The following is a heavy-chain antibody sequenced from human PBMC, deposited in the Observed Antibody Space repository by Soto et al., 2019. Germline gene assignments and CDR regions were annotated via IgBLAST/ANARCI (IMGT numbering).Heavy chain of an antibody. D-gene: IGHD3-10*01. Sequence: GGSLRLSCAASGFTFSGSAMHWVRQASGKXLEWVGRIRSKANSYATAYAASVKGRFTISRDDSKNTAYLQMNSLKTEDTAVYYCTRQDLGVRGVTPYYYYYGMDVWGQGTTVTVSS. CDR2: IRSKANSYAT. CDR3: TRQDLGVRGVTPYYYYYGMDV. J-gene: IGHJ6*02. V-gene: IGHV3-73*01. CDR1: GFTFSGSA.